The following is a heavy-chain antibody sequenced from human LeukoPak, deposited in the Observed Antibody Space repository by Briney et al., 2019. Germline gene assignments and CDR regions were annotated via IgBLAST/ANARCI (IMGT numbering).Heavy chain of an antibody. CDR1: GGSFSGYY. CDR2: INHSGST. D-gene: IGHD2-21*02. J-gene: IGHJ4*02. CDR3: ARGDPAYCGGDCYSRDFDY. V-gene: IGHV4-34*01. Sequence: SETLSLTCAVYGGSFSGYYWSWIRQPPGKGLEWIGEINHSGSTNYNPSLKSRVTISVDTSKNQFSLKLSSVTAADTAMYYCARGDPAYCGGDCYSRDFDYWGQGTLVTVSS.